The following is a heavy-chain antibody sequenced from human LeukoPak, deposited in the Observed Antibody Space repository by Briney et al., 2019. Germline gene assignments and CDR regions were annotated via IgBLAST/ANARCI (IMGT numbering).Heavy chain of an antibody. V-gene: IGHV3-7*04. J-gene: IGHJ3*02. CDR3: ARVYYDSSGYPDAFDI. CDR1: GFTFSSYW. D-gene: IGHD3-22*01. CDR2: IKQDGSEK. Sequence: QPGGPLRLSCAASGFTFSSYWMSWVRQAPGKGLEWVANIKQDGSEKYYVDSVKGRFTISRDNAKNSLYLQMNSLRAEDTAVYYCARVYYDSSGYPDAFDIWGQGTMVTVSS.